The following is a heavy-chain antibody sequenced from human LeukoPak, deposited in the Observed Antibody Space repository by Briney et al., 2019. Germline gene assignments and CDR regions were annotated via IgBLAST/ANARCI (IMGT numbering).Heavy chain of an antibody. CDR3: AKHQWELQLQYFDD. CDR2: IYYSGST. CDR1: GGSISSSSYY. D-gene: IGHD1-26*01. Sequence: SKTLSLTCTVSGGSISSSSYYWGWIRQPPGKGLEWIGSIYYSGSTNYNPSLKSRLTISLDTSKSHFSLQMSSVTAADTAVYYCAKHQWELQLQYFDDWGPGTLVTVSS. J-gene: IGHJ4*02. V-gene: IGHV4-39*07.